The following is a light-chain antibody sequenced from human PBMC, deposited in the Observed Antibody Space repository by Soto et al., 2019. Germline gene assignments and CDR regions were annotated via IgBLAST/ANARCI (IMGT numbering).Light chain of an antibody. J-gene: IGLJ2*01. CDR1: RSDVGSYNL. CDR3: CSYAVTDSFVV. V-gene: IGLV2-23*02. CDR2: EVN. Sequence: QSVLTQPASVSGSPGQSITISCAGTRSDVGSYNLVSWYQQLPGKAPKLIISEVNKRPSGVSSRISGSKSGNTASLTISALKDDEEDDYYCCSYAVTDSFVVFGGGTALTVL.